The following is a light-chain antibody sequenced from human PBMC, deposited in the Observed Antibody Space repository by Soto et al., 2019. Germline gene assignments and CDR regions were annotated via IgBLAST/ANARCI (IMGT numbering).Light chain of an antibody. J-gene: IGLJ2*01. CDR1: SSNIGSNT. CDR3: AAWDDSLNGVL. CDR2: KNN. Sequence: QSVLTQPPSASGTPVQRVTIACSGSSSNIGSNTVNWYQQLPGTAPKFLIYKNNQRPSGVPDRLSGSKSGNSASLAISGLQSEDEADYYCAAWDDSLNGVLFGGGTKLTLL. V-gene: IGLV1-44*01.